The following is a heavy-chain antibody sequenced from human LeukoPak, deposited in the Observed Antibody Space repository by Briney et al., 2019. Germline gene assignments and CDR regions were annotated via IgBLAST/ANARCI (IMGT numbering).Heavy chain of an antibody. Sequence: SETLSLTCAVYGGSFSGYYWSWIRQPAGKGLEWIGRIYSDGSTNYNPSLKSRVTMSLDTSKNQFSLKLNSVTAADTAVYYCARALLDFDWLLPATFDIWGQGTLVTVSS. CDR3: ARALLDFDWLLPATFDI. CDR1: GGSFSGYY. J-gene: IGHJ3*02. D-gene: IGHD3-9*01. V-gene: IGHV4-59*10. CDR2: IYSDGST.